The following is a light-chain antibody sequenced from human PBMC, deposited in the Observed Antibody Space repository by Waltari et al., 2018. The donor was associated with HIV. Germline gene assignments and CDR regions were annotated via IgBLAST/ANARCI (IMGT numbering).Light chain of an antibody. J-gene: IGKJ3*01. V-gene: IGKV1-5*03. CDR3: QQYYSYST. CDR2: KSS. CDR1: QTVYNW. Sequence: DIPLTQSPSTVSASVGDRITITCRASQTVYNWLAWYQQRPVKAPKLLIYKSSTLESGVPPWFSGSGSGTEFTLTIYGLQSDDFATYYCQQYYSYSTFGPGTKVDI.